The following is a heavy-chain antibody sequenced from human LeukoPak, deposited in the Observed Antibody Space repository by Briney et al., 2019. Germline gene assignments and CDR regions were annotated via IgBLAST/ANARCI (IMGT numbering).Heavy chain of an antibody. CDR1: KFTFSNYA. J-gene: IGHJ4*02. Sequence: GGSLRLSCAASKFTFSNYAMSWVRQAPGKGLEWVSAISGSGDSTYYADSVKGRFTISRDNSKNTLYLQMNSLRAEDTAVYYCARDVDYGDSGAFDYWGQGTLVTVSS. V-gene: IGHV3-23*01. CDR3: ARDVDYGDSGAFDY. CDR2: ISGSGDST. D-gene: IGHD4-17*01.